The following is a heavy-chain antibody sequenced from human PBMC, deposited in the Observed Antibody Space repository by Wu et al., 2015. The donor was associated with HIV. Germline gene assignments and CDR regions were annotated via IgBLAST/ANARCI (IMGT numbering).Heavy chain of an antibody. CDR3: ARVNYGDYSRFDS. Sequence: QVQLVQSGAEVKKPGASVKVSCKASGYTFTNYGISWVRQAPGQGLERLGWISTYNGDTNYAQKLQGRVTMTTDTSTSTAYMELRSLRSDDTAVYYCARVNYGDYSRFDSWGQGTLVAVSS. CDR2: ISTYNGDT. D-gene: IGHD4-17*01. CDR1: GYTFTNYG. J-gene: IGHJ4*02. V-gene: IGHV1-18*01.